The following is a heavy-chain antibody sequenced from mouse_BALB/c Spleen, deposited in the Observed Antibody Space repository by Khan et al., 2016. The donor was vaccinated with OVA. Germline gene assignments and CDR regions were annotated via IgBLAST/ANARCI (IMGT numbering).Heavy chain of an antibody. J-gene: IGHJ2*01. V-gene: IGHV5-6-4*01. Sequence: EVQLQESGGGLVRPGGSLKLSCAASGFSFSSYSMSWVRQTPEKRLEWVATISTGGSYTYYPDSVKGRFTISRDNAKNTLYLQMSSLKSEDTAMYYCTRDRGYYGSNRYFDYWGQGTTLTVSS. D-gene: IGHD1-1*01. CDR2: ISTGGSYT. CDR1: GFSFSSYS. CDR3: TRDRGYYGSNRYFDY.